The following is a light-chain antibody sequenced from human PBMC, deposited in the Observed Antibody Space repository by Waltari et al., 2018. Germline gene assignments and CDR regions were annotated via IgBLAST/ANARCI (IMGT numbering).Light chain of an antibody. CDR3: MQPLQSPRT. V-gene: IGKV2-28*01. CDR1: QSLLHSNGYYY. J-gene: IGKJ2*01. CDR2: LTS. Sequence: DIVMTQSPLSLSVTPGEPASISCRSSQSLLHSNGYYYLDWYLQKPGQSPQLLMYLTSHRAPGAPDRFSGSGSGTDFTLKISRVEAEDVGVYYCMQPLQSPRTFGQGTKLEIK.